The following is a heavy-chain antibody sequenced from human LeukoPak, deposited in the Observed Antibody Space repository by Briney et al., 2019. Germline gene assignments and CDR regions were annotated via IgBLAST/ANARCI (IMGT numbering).Heavy chain of an antibody. D-gene: IGHD6-13*01. J-gene: IGHJ1*01. CDR3: ARGLTAAVLYFQH. Sequence: ASVKVSCKASGYTFTGYYMHWVRQAPGQGLEWMGWINPNSGGTNYAQKFQGRVTMTRDTSISTAYMELSRLRSDDTAVYYCARGLTAAVLYFQHWGQGTRVTVSS. CDR1: GYTFTGYY. CDR2: INPNSGGT. V-gene: IGHV1-2*02.